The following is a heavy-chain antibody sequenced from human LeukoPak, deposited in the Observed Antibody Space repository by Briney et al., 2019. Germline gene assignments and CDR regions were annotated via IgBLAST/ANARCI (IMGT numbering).Heavy chain of an antibody. CDR2: INHSGST. J-gene: IGHJ6*03. CDR3: AREGTARSYYYYMDV. D-gene: IGHD6-6*01. Sequence: SETLSLTCAVYGGSFSNYYWSWIRQPPGKGLEWIGEINHSGSTNYNPSLKSRVTMSVDTSKNQFSLMLSSVTAADTAVYYCAREGTARSYYYYMDVWGKGTTVTVSS. CDR1: GGSFSNYY. V-gene: IGHV4-34*01.